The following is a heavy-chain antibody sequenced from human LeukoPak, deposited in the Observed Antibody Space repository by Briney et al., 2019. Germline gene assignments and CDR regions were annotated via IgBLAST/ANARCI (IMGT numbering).Heavy chain of an antibody. CDR1: GGSISSSSYY. J-gene: IGHJ4*02. CDR3: ARDYGDYVSSFDY. D-gene: IGHD4-17*01. V-gene: IGHV4-39*01. Sequence: SETLSLTCTVSGGSISSSSYYWGWIRQPPGKGLEWIGSIYYSGSTYYNPPLKSRVTISVDTSKNQFSLKLSSVIAADTAVYYCARDYGDYVSSFDYWGQGTLVTVSS. CDR2: IYYSGST.